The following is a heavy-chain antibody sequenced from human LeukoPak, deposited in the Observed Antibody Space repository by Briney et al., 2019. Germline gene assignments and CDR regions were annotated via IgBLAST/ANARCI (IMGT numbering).Heavy chain of an antibody. Sequence: GGSLRLSCAASGFTVSSNYMSWVRQAPGKGLEWVSVIYSGGSTYYADSVKGRFTISRDNSKNTLYLQMNSLRAEDTAVYYCAKDHYDFWSGYYGFLDYWGQGTLVTVSS. V-gene: IGHV3-66*02. D-gene: IGHD3-3*01. J-gene: IGHJ4*02. CDR2: IYSGGST. CDR1: GFTVSSNY. CDR3: AKDHYDFWSGYYGFLDY.